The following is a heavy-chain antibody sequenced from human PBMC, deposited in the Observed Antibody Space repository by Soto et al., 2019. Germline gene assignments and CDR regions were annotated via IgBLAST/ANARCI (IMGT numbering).Heavy chain of an antibody. J-gene: IGHJ3*02. V-gene: IGHV4-39*01. CDR3: ARQPSMTLWFGELSAFDI. CDR1: GGTLRVGYYY. Sequence: SETLFLTCPVSGGTLRVGYYYWVWLRQPPGKWPEWLGRVLYTGFTSYTPPLESGVSVSVDTSKNQFSLKVSGVSAADRAVYYCARQPSMTLWFGELSAFDIWGQGTMVT. CDR2: VLYTGFT. D-gene: IGHD3-10*01.